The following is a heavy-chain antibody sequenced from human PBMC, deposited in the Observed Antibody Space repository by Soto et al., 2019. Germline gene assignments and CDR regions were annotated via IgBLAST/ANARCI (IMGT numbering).Heavy chain of an antibody. CDR1: GGSISSGGYY. J-gene: IGHJ5*02. CDR3: VRGDSSSWYKGTRFDP. Sequence: SETLSLTCTVSGGSISSGGYYWSWIRQHPGKGLEWIGYIYYSGSTYYNPSLKSRVTISVDTSKNQFSLKLSSVTAADTAVYYCVRGDSSSWYKGTRFDPWGQGTLVTVSS. V-gene: IGHV4-31*03. CDR2: IYYSGST. D-gene: IGHD6-13*01.